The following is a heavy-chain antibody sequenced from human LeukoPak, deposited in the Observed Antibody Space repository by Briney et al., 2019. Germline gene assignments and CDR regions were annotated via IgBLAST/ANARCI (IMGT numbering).Heavy chain of an antibody. Sequence: SQTLSLTCAISGDSVSSNNVAWNWIRQSPSRGLEWLGRTYYRSKWYNNYAVSVKSRITINPDTSKNQFSLQLNSVTPDDTAVYYCARGKYSGFDHWGLGTVVTVSS. CDR2: TYYRSKWYN. D-gene: IGHD2-15*01. V-gene: IGHV6-1*01. CDR3: ARGKYSGFDH. J-gene: IGHJ3*01. CDR1: GDSVSSNNVA.